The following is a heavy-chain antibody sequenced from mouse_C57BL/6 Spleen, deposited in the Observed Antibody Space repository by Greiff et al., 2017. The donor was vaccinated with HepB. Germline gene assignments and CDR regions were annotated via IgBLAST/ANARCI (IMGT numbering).Heavy chain of an antibody. J-gene: IGHJ4*01. D-gene: IGHD2-4*01. V-gene: IGHV1-80*01. Sequence: VQLQQSGAELVKPGASVKISCKASGYAFSSYWMNWVKQRPGKGLEWIGQIYPGDGDTNYNGKFKGKATLTADKSSSTAYMQLSSLTSEDSAVYFCARSCHMITTGGNYDAMDYWGQGTSVTVSS. CDR1: GYAFSSYW. CDR3: ARSCHMITTGGNYDAMDY. CDR2: IYPGDGDT.